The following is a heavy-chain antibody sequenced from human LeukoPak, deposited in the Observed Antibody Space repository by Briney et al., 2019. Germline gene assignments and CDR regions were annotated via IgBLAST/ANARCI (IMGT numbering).Heavy chain of an antibody. CDR1: GDSISHYY. Sequence: SETLSLTCTVSGDSISHYYWNWIRQPAGKGLEWIGRIYTSGNTNYNPSLKSRVTISVDTSKNQFSLKLSSVTAADTAVYYCARVRYGRIVTNWGQGTLVTVSS. CDR2: IYTSGNT. V-gene: IGHV4-4*07. CDR3: ARVRYGRIVTN. J-gene: IGHJ4*02. D-gene: IGHD3-22*01.